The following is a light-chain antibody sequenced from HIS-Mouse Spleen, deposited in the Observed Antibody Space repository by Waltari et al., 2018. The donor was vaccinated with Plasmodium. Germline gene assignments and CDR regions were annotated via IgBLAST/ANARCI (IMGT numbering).Light chain of an antibody. Sequence: SYELTQPLSVSVALGQTARITCSGDALPNKYAYWYQQKSGQAPVLVIYEDSKRPSGIPERFSGSSSGTMATLTISGAQVEDEADYYCYSTDSSGNHRVFGGGTKLTVL. CDR1: ALPNKY. CDR3: YSTDSSGNHRV. V-gene: IGLV3-10*01. J-gene: IGLJ3*02. CDR2: EDS.